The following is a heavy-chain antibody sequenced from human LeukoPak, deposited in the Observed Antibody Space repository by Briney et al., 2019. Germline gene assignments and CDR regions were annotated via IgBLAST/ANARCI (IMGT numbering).Heavy chain of an antibody. CDR3: ARDLGGSLYF. V-gene: IGHV4-31*03. J-gene: IGHJ4*02. CDR1: GGSISSGGYY. CDR2: IYYTGST. Sequence: SQTLSLTCNVSGGSISSGGYYWSWIRQHPGKGLEWIGYIYYTGSTYSNPSLKSRVSISVDTSKNQFSLKLNSVTTADTAVYYCARDLGGSLYFWGQGTLVTVSS. D-gene: IGHD3-9*01.